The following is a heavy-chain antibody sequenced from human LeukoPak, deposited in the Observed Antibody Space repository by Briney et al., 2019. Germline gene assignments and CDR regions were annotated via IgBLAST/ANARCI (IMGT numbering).Heavy chain of an antibody. CDR1: GGSISSYY. CDR2: IYYSGST. Sequence: SETLSLTCTVSGGSISSYYWSWIRQPPGKGLEWIGYIYYSGSTNYNPSLKSRVTISVDTSKNQFTLKLSSVTAADTAVYYCARFTYYYGSGSNDAFDIWGQGTMVTVSS. D-gene: IGHD3-10*01. J-gene: IGHJ3*02. CDR3: ARFTYYYGSGSNDAFDI. V-gene: IGHV4-59*01.